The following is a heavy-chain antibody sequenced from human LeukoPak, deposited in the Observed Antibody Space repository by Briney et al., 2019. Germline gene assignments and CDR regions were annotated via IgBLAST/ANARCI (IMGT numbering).Heavy chain of an antibody. CDR3: ARGAGWYYGMDV. D-gene: IGHD2-15*01. CDR1: GYTFTGYY. Sequence: ASVKVSCKASGYTFTGYYMHWVRQAPGQGLEWMGGIIPIFGTANYAQKFQGRVTITADESTSTAYMELSSLRSEDTAVYYCARGAGWYYGMDVWGQGTTVTVSS. J-gene: IGHJ6*02. V-gene: IGHV1-69*13. CDR2: IIPIFGTA.